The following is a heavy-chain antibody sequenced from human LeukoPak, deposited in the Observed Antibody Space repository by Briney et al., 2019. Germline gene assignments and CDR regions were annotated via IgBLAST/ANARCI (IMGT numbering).Heavy chain of an antibody. J-gene: IGHJ4*02. CDR2: IWNDGSKK. Sequence: GRSLRLSCAASGFTFSSYAMHWVRQAPGKGLEWVAVIWNDGSKKYYADSVKGRFTISRDNSKNTLYLQMNSLRAEDTAAYYCARDLGRAAAGTGSDHWGQGTLVTVSS. CDR3: ARDLGRAAAGTGSDH. CDR1: GFTFSSYA. V-gene: IGHV3-33*08. D-gene: IGHD6-13*01.